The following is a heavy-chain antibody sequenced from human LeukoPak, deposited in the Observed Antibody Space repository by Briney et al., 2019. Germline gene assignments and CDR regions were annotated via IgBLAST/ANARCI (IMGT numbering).Heavy chain of an antibody. J-gene: IGHJ1*01. CDR1: GFTVGTNS. V-gene: IGHV3-53*01. D-gene: IGHD2-21*01. CDR2: IYSGGST. CDR3: ASAREYCGSAECYEYFQH. Sequence: VGALRLSCAAPGFTVGTNSMSWVRQSPGRGLEWVSVIYSGGSTYYADSVNGRFTISRDNSRNTLFLQTNSLRAEDTALYYCASAREYCGSAECYEYFQHWGQGTLVTVSS.